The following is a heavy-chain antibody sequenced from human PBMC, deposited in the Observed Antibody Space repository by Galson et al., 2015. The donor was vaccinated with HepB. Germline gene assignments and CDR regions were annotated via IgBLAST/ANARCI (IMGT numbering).Heavy chain of an antibody. D-gene: IGHD5-12*01. V-gene: IGHV3-23*01. CDR3: AKHPWRSSGYDLGSVVG. Sequence: SLRLSCAASGFTFSSYAMSWVRQAPGKGLEWVSAISGSGGSTYYADSVKGRFTISRDNSKNTLYLQMNSLRAEDTAVYYCAKHPWRSSGYDLGSVVGWGQGTLVTVSS. J-gene: IGHJ4*02. CDR2: ISGSGGST. CDR1: GFTFSSYA.